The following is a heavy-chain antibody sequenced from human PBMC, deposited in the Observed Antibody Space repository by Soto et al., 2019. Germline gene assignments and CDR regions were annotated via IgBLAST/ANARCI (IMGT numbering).Heavy chain of an antibody. V-gene: IGHV4-30-2*01. CDR3: ARVRIDYGGNWGDAFDI. Sequence: TLSLTCAVSGGSISSGGYSWSWIRQPPGKGLEWIGYIYHSGSTYYNPSLKSRVTISVDRSKNQFSLKLSSVTAADTAVYYCARVRIDYGGNWGDAFDIWGQGTMVTVSS. D-gene: IGHD4-17*01. J-gene: IGHJ3*02. CDR2: IYHSGST. CDR1: GGSISSGGYS.